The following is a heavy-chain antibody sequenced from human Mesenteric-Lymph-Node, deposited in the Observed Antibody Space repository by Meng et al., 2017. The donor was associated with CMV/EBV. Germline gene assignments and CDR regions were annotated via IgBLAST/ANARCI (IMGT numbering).Heavy chain of an antibody. CDR1: GFTFSSYA. CDR3: AKEQIGGGGIFGVYYYYGMDV. J-gene: IGHJ6*02. Sequence: GESLKISCAASGFTFSSYAMHWVRQAPGKGLEWVAVISYDGSNKYYADSVKGRFTISRDNSKNTLYLQMNSLRAEDTAVYYCAKEQIGGGGIFGVYYYYGMDVWGQGTTVTVSS. D-gene: IGHD3-3*01. CDR2: ISYDGSNK. V-gene: IGHV3-30-3*01.